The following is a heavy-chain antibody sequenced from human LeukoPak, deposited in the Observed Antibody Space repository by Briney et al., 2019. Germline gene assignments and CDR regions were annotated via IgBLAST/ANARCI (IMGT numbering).Heavy chain of an antibody. CDR3: TIRGYSGYDGY. V-gene: IGHV3-15*01. D-gene: IGHD5-12*01. Sequence: GGSLRLSCAASGFTFSNAWMGWVRQAPGKGLEWVGRIKSKTDGGTTDHAAPVKGRFTISRDDSKNTLYLQMNSLKTEDTAVYYCTIRGYSGYDGYWGQGTLVTVSS. CDR2: IKSKTDGGTT. J-gene: IGHJ4*02. CDR1: GFTFSNAW.